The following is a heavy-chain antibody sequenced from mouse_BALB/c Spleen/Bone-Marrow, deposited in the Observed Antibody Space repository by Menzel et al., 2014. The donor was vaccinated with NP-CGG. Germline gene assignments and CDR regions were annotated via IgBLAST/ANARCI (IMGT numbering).Heavy chain of an antibody. Sequence: ESGPDLVKPSQSLSLTCTVTGYSITSGYSWHWIRQFPGNKLEWMGYIHYSGSTNYNPSLKSRISITRDTSKNQFFLQLNPVTTEDTATYYCAVTTVVARYAMDYWGQGTSVTVSS. CDR3: AVTTVVARYAMDY. CDR1: GYSITSGYS. D-gene: IGHD1-1*01. J-gene: IGHJ4*01. CDR2: IHYSGST. V-gene: IGHV3-1*02.